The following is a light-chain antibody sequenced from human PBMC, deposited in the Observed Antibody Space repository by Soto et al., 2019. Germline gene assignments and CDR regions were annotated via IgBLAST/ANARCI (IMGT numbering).Light chain of an antibody. Sequence: EIVMTQSPGTLSLSPGERATLSCRASQSVSSNLAWYQQIPGQAPRLLIYGASTRATGVPARFSGSGSGTEFTLAIGSLQSEDFAVYYCQQYNDWHQTFGLGTKVDIK. CDR2: GAS. V-gene: IGKV3-15*01. CDR1: QSVSSN. CDR3: QQYNDWHQT. J-gene: IGKJ1*01.